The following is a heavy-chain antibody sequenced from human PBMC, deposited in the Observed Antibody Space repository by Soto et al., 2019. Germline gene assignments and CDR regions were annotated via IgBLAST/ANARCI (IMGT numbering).Heavy chain of an antibody. CDR3: ARGSPITMVRGVLGGFDY. J-gene: IGHJ4*02. CDR2: IGTAGDT. Sequence: SLRLSCAASGFTFSSYDMHWVRQATGKGLEWVSAIGTAGDTYYPGSVKGRFTISRENAKNSLYLQMNSLRAGDTAVYYCARGSPITMVRGVLGGFDYWGQGTLVTVSS. V-gene: IGHV3-13*01. CDR1: GFTFSSYD. D-gene: IGHD3-10*01.